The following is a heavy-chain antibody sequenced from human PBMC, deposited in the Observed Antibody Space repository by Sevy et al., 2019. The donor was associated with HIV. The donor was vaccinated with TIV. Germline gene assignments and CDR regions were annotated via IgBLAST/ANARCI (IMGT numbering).Heavy chain of an antibody. Sequence: SETLSLTCTVSGGSISSYYWSWIRQPPGKGLEWIGYIYYSGSTNYNPSLKSRVTISVDTSKNQFSLKLRSVTAADTAVYYRAREGSGSYFDYWGQGTLVTVSS. CDR1: GGSISSYY. CDR2: IYYSGST. CDR3: AREGSGSYFDY. D-gene: IGHD1-26*01. J-gene: IGHJ4*02. V-gene: IGHV4-59*01.